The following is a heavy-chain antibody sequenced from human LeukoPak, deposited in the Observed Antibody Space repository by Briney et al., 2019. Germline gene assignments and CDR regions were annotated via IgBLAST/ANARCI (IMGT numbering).Heavy chain of an antibody. Sequence: QPGGALRLACAASVFTFSSYEMNWVRQTPGKGLEWISYISRIGSTIYDADAVKGRFHIYRDNDKNSLYLQMNSLRAEDTAVYYCEELGITMIGGVWGKGTTVTISS. J-gene: IGHJ6*04. CDR1: VFTFSSYE. V-gene: IGHV3-48*03. D-gene: IGHD3-10*02. CDR2: ISRIGSTI. CDR3: EELGITMIGGV.